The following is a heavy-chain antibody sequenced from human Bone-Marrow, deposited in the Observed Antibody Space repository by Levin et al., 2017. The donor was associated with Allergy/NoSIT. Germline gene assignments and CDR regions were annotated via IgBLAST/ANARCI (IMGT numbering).Heavy chain of an antibody. CDR1: GGTFSSYA. V-gene: IGHV1-69*06. CDR3: ATVRFLEWDLYYFDY. J-gene: IGHJ4*02. Sequence: SVKVSCKASGGTFSSYAISWVRQAPGQGLEWMGGIIPIFGTANYAQKFQGRVTITADKSTSTAYMELSSLRSEDTAVYYCATVRFLEWDLYYFDYWGQGTLVTVSS. CDR2: IIPIFGTA. D-gene: IGHD3-3*01.